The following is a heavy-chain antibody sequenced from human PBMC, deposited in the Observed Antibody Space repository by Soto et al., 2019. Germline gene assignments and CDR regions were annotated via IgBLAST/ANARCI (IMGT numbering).Heavy chain of an antibody. V-gene: IGHV3-30*03. CDR3: ATLFSGSYEVY. CDR1: GFTFSSYG. Sequence: ESGGGVVQPGRSLRLSCAASGFTFSSYGMHWVRQAPGKGLEWVAVISYDGSNKYYADSVKGRFTISRDNSKNKLYLQMNSLRAEDTAVYYCATLFSGSYEVYWGQGTLVTVSS. J-gene: IGHJ4*02. CDR2: ISYDGSNK. D-gene: IGHD1-26*01.